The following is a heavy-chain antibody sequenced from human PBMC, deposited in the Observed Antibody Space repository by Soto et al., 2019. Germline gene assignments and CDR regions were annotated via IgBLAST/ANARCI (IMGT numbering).Heavy chain of an antibody. V-gene: IGHV3-23*01. CDR3: AKETTSYYDILTGSTAFDI. CDR2: ISGSGGST. CDR1: GFTFSSYA. D-gene: IGHD3-9*01. J-gene: IGHJ3*02. Sequence: GGSLRLSCAASGFTFSSYAMSWVRQAPGKGLEWVSAISGSGGSTYYADSVKGRFTISRDNSKNTLYLQMNSLRAEDTAVYYCAKETTSYYDILTGSTAFDIWGQGTMVTVSS.